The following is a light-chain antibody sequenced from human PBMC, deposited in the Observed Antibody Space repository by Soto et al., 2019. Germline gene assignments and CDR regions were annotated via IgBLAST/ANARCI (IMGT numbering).Light chain of an antibody. V-gene: IGLV1-47*01. J-gene: IGLJ2*01. CDR1: SSNIGSNS. CDR3: AAWDDSLSGVV. CDR2: KNN. Sequence: QLVLTQPPSASGTPGQRVTISCSGSSSNIGSNSVCWYQQLPGTAPKLLIYKNNQRPSGVPDRFSGSKSGTSASLAISGLRSEDEADYYCAAWDDSLSGVVFGGGTQLTVL.